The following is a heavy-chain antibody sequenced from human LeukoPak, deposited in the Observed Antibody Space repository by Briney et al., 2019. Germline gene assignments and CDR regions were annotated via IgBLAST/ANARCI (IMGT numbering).Heavy chain of an antibody. V-gene: IGHV3-33*01. Sequence: GGSLRLSCAASGFTFSSYGMHWVRQAPGKGLEWVAVIWYDGSNKYYADSVKGRFTISRDNSENTLYLQMNSLRAEDTSVYYCARELITMVRGVGYCYHGMDVWGQGTTVTVSS. CDR1: GFTFSSYG. J-gene: IGHJ6*02. CDR3: ARELITMVRGVGYCYHGMDV. D-gene: IGHD3-10*01. CDR2: IWYDGSNK.